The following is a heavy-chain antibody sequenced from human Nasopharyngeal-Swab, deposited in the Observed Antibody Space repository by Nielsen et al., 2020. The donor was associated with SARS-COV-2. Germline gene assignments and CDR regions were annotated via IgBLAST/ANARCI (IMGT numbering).Heavy chain of an antibody. CDR1: GGSISSYY. D-gene: IGHD3-22*01. Sequence: SETLSLTCTVSGGSISSYYWSWIRQPAGKGLEWIGRIYTSGSTNYNPSLKSRVTMSVDTSRNQFSPKLSSVTAADTAVYYCARDYDYYDSSGNSNWFDPWGQGTLVTVSS. CDR3: ARDYDYYDSSGNSNWFDP. J-gene: IGHJ5*02. V-gene: IGHV4-4*07. CDR2: IYTSGST.